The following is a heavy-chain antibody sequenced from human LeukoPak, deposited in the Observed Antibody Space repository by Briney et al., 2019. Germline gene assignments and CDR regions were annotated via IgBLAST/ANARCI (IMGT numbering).Heavy chain of an antibody. CDR2: ISSSSSYI. CDR3: ARADSGDAFDI. D-gene: IGHD3-10*01. J-gene: IGHJ3*02. CDR1: GFTFSSYA. Sequence: GGSLRLSCAASGFTFSSYAMSWVRQAPGKGLEWVSSISSSSSYIYYADSVKGRFTISRDNAKNSLYLQMNSLRAEDTAVYYCARADSGDAFDIWGQGTMVTVSS. V-gene: IGHV3-21*01.